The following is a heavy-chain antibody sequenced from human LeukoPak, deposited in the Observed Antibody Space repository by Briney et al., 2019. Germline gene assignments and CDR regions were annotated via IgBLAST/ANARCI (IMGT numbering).Heavy chain of an antibody. CDR2: IGGNGGDT. J-gene: IGHJ4*02. CDR3: AKGTFSATGPEY. V-gene: IGHV3-23*01. Sequence: GRSLRLSCAASGFTFSSYPMSWVRQAPGKGLVWVSRIGGNGGDTHNADSVKGRFTISRDNSKNTLFLQMDSLRVEDTAVYYCAKGTFSATGPEYWGQGTLVTVSS. CDR1: GFTFSSYP. D-gene: IGHD6-13*01.